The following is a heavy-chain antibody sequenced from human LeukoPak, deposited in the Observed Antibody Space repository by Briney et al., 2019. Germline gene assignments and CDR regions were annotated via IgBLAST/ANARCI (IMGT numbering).Heavy chain of an antibody. J-gene: IGHJ4*02. CDR2: ISNTGSTI. Sequence: GGSLRLSCAASGFTFSSFSMNWLRQVPGKGLECVAYISNTGSTIYHADSVKGRFTISRDNAKNSLYLQMNSPRVEDTAVYYCARDLNWAFDYWGQGTLVTVSS. V-gene: IGHV3-48*01. CDR3: ARDLNWAFDY. CDR1: GFTFSSFS. D-gene: IGHD7-27*01.